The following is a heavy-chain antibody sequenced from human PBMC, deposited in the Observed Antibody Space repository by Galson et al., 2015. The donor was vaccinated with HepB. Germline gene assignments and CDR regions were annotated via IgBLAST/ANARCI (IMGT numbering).Heavy chain of an antibody. J-gene: IGHJ4*02. D-gene: IGHD6-13*01. Sequence: SLRLSCAASGFTFSSYWMSWVRQAPGKGLEWVANIKPDGSEKYYLDSVKGRFTISRDNAKNSLYLQINSLRAEDTAVYYCARAGAAAGTRDYWGQGTLVTVSS. V-gene: IGHV3-7*01. CDR2: IKPDGSEK. CDR3: ARAGAAAGTRDY. CDR1: GFTFSSYW.